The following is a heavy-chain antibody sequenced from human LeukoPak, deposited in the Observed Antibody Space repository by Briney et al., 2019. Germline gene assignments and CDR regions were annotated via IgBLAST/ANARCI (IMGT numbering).Heavy chain of an antibody. Sequence: GGSLRLSCAASGFTFSSYAMSWVRQAPGKGLEWVSSISGSGGRTHYADSVRGRFTISRDNSKNTLYLQMNSLRAEDTAVYYCAKDQQLVFDYWGQGTLVTVSS. CDR2: ISGSGGRT. D-gene: IGHD6-6*01. J-gene: IGHJ4*02. V-gene: IGHV3-23*01. CDR1: GFTFSSYA. CDR3: AKDQQLVFDY.